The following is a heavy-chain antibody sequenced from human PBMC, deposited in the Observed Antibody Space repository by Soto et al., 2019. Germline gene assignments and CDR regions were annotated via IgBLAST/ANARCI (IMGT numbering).Heavy chain of an antibody. CDR3: ARSVFP. CDR2: IYYSGGT. Sequence: SETLSLTCTVSGGSINSYYWSWIRQPPGKGLEWIGYIYYSGGTNYNPSLKSRVTVSVDTSKNQFSLKLSSVTAADTAVYYCARSVFPWGQGTLVTVSS. V-gene: IGHV4-59*08. CDR1: GGSINSYY. J-gene: IGHJ5*02.